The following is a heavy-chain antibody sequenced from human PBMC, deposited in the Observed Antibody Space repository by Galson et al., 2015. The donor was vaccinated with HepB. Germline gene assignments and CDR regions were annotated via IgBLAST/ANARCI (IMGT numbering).Heavy chain of an antibody. V-gene: IGHV1-46*01. CDR3: ARGPRYYDFWSGYYGASPFDY. CDR1: GFTFTSSA. J-gene: IGHJ4*02. D-gene: IGHD3-3*01. CDR2: INPSGGST. Sequence: SVKVSCKASGFTFTSSAVHWVRQAPGQGLEWMGIINPSGGSTSYAQKFQGRVTMTRDTSTSTVYMELSSLRSEDTAVYYCARGPRYYDFWSGYYGASPFDYWGQGTLVTVSS.